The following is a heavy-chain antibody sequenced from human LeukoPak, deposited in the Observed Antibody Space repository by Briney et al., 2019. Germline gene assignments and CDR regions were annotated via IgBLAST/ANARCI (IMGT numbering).Heavy chain of an antibody. D-gene: IGHD6-19*01. CDR1: GFIVSSNY. J-gene: IGHJ4*02. CDR2: IYSGGTT. Sequence: GGSLRLSCAASGFIVSSNYMSWVRQAPGKGLEWVSVIYSGGTTYYADSVRDRFTISRDNSKNTLYLQMNSLRAEDTAVYYCARYPFATEGGWYYFDYWGQGTLVTVSS. V-gene: IGHV3-66*01. CDR3: ARYPFATEGGWYYFDY.